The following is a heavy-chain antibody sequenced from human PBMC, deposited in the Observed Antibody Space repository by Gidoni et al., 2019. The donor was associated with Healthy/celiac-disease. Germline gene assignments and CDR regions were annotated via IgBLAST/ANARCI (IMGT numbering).Heavy chain of an antibody. J-gene: IGHJ4*02. D-gene: IGHD3-10*01. V-gene: IGHV3-49*03. Sequence: EVQLVESGGGLVQPGRSLRLSCTASGFTLGAYAMSWFRQAPGKGLEWLGFIRSKAYGGTTEYAAPVKGRFTISRDDSKSIAYLQMNSLKPEDTAVYYCTRAGHAYYYGSGSYFTPDYWGQGTLVTVSS. CDR2: IRSKAYGGTT. CDR3: TRAGHAYYYGSGSYFTPDY. CDR1: GFTLGAYA.